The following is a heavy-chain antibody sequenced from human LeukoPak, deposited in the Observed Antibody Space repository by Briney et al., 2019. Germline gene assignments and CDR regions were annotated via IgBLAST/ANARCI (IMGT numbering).Heavy chain of an antibody. Sequence: SVKVSCKASGGSFSSYAYNWVRQAPGQGLEWMGGIIPIFGKTNYAQKFQGRVTISADDSRSTAYMELSSLTFEDTAVYYCARGFHPQLQVHRYWGQGTLVAVSS. CDR3: ARGFHPQLQVHRY. V-gene: IGHV1-69*13. D-gene: IGHD1-7*01. CDR1: GGSFSSYA. CDR2: IIPIFGKT. J-gene: IGHJ4*02.